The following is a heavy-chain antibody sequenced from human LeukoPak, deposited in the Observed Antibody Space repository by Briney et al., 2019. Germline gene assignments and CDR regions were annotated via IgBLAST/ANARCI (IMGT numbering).Heavy chain of an antibody. CDR2: ISGSGEST. CDR1: GFTFSTYA. CDR3: AKDAKRNYDFWDRFDC. V-gene: IGHV3-23*01. Sequence: PGGSLRLSCAASGFTFSTYAMSWVRQAPGKGLEWVSAISGSGESTYYAGSVKGRFTISRDNSKNTLYLQMSSLRAEDTALYYCAKDAKRNYDFWDRFDCWGQGTLVTVSS. D-gene: IGHD3-3*01. J-gene: IGHJ4*02.